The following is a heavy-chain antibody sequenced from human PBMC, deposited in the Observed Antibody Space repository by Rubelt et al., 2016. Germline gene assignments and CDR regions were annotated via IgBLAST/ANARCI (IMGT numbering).Heavy chain of an antibody. D-gene: IGHD1-26*01. V-gene: IGHV4-34*01. CDR1: GGSFSGYY. CDR3: ARRRRYSGSSYWYFDL. J-gene: IGHJ2*01. Sequence: QVQLQQWGAGLLKPSETLSLTCAVYGGSFSGYYWSWIRQPPGQGLEWIGEFNHSGSTNYNPALKSRVTRSVEPSKSQSTLKLSFGAASDSAVYYCARRRRYSGSSYWYFDLWGRGTLVTVSS. CDR2: FNHSGST.